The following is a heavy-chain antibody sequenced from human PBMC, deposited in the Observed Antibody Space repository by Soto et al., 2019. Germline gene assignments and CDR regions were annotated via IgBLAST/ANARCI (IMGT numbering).Heavy chain of an antibody. CDR1: GWSFSGYF. CDR3: ARVDDY. J-gene: IGHJ4*02. V-gene: IGHV4-34*01. CDR2: INHRGST. Sequence: PSETLSLTCAVYGWSFSGYFWSWIRQPPGKGLEWIAEINHRGSTKYNPSLKSRVTISVDTSKNQFSLKVNSVTAADTGVYYCARVDDYWSQGTLVTVSS.